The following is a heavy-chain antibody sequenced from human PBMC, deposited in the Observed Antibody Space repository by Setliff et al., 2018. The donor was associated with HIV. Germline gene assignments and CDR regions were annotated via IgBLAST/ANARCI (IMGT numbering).Heavy chain of an antibody. D-gene: IGHD4-17*01. J-gene: IGHJ4*02. Sequence: PGGSLRLSCAASGFIFSNYAIHWVRQAPGKGLEWVAGISSDGTNIYYADSVKGRFTMFRDNSKNTLYLQMNSLRVEDTAVYYCARANYGECVPAYYFDYWGQGTLVTVS. CDR3: ARANYGECVPAYYFDY. CDR1: GFIFSNYA. V-gene: IGHV3-30*04. CDR2: ISSDGTNI.